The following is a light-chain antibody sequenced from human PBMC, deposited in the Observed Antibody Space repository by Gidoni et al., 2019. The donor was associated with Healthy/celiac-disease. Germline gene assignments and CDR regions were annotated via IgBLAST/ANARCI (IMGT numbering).Light chain of an antibody. CDR2: QDS. CDR1: KLGDKY. J-gene: IGLJ2*01. V-gene: IGLV3-1*01. Sequence: SYELTQPPSVSVSPGKTASITCSGDKLGDKYACWYQQNPGQSPVLVIYQDSKRPSGIPERFSGSNSGNTATLTISGTQAMDEADYYCQAWDSSTVVFGGGTKLTVL. CDR3: QAWDSSTVV.